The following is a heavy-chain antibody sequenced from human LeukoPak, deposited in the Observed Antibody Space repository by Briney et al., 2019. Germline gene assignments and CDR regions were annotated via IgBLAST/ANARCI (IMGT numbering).Heavy chain of an antibody. CDR1: GDSVSSNSAA. CDR3: VRFGELLGGFDY. CDR2: TYYRSKWYN. Sequence: PSQTHSLTCAISGDSVSSNSAAWNWIRQSPSRGLEWLGRTYYRSKWYNDYAVSVKSRITINPDTSKNQFSLQLNSVTPEDTAVYYCVRFGELLGGFDYWGQGTLVTVSS. D-gene: IGHD3-10*01. V-gene: IGHV6-1*01. J-gene: IGHJ4*02.